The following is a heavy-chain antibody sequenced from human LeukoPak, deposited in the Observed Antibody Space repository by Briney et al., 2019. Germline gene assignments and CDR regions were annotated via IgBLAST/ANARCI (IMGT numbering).Heavy chain of an antibody. Sequence: PSETLSLTCTVSGGSISGDYWSWIRQPAGKGLEWIGRIYTSGSTNYNPSLKSRVTISVDTSKNQFSLKLSSVTAADTAVYYCARDSDYDSYYYYYMDVWGKGTTVTVSS. D-gene: IGHD5-12*01. J-gene: IGHJ6*03. V-gene: IGHV4-4*07. CDR3: ARDSDYDSYYYYYMDV. CDR1: GGSISGDY. CDR2: IYTSGST.